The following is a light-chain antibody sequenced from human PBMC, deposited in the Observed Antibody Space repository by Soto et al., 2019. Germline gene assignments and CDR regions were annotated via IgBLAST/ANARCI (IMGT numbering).Light chain of an antibody. V-gene: IGKV1D-13*01. CDR1: QDISRA. J-gene: IGKJ4*01. Sequence: AIQLTQSPSSLSASVGDRVTITCRASQDISRALAWYQQKPGNAPKLLISDVSSLESGVPSRFSGSASGTDFILTINSLQPGDFATYFCQQFKNFPFTFGGGTVVDVK. CDR2: DVS. CDR3: QQFKNFPFT.